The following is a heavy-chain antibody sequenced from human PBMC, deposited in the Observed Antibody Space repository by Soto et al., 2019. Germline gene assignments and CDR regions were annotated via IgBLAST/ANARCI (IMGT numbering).Heavy chain of an antibody. D-gene: IGHD2-8*01. CDR3: ARDQRTHPVLRGAIDY. V-gene: IGHV3-11*01. CDR1: GFTFSDYY. Sequence: GGSLRLSCAACGFTFSDYYMSWIGQPPGKGLVGVAYRSSRGSTIDYADSVEGRFTISRDNAKNSLYRQIDRLIAQDTAVYYCARDQRTHPVLRGAIDYWGQGTLVTVS. CDR2: RSSRGSTI. J-gene: IGHJ4*02.